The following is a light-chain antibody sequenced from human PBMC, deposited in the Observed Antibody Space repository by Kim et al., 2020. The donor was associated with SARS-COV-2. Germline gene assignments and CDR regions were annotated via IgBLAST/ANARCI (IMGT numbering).Light chain of an antibody. Sequence: GKTARITWGGNNIGSKSVHWYQQKPGQAPVLVIYYDSDRPSGIPERFSGSNSGNTATLTISRVEAGDEADYYCQVWDSSSDRPYVFGTGTKVTVL. CDR1: NIGSKS. CDR3: QVWDSSSDRPYV. V-gene: IGLV3-21*04. J-gene: IGLJ1*01. CDR2: YDS.